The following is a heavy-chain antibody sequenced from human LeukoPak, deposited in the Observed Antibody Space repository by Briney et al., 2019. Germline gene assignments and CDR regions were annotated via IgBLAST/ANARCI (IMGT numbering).Heavy chain of an antibody. CDR1: GYTFTSYG. Sequence: ASVKASCKASGYTFTSYGISWVRQAPGQGLEWMGWINAYNGNTNYAQKLQGGVTMTTDTSTSTAYMELRSLRSDDTAVYYCARGVVPAASADYWGQGTLVTVSS. CDR2: INAYNGNT. V-gene: IGHV1-18*01. CDR3: ARGVVPAASADY. D-gene: IGHD2-2*01. J-gene: IGHJ4*02.